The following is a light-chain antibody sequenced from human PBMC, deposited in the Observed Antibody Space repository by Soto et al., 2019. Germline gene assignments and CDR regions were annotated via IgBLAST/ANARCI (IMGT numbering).Light chain of an antibody. CDR1: QSVSSN. Sequence: EILMTQSPATLAVSPGERATLSCRASQSVSSNLAWYQQKPGQAPRLLIYDASTRATGIPARFSGSGSGTEFTITISSLEPEDFAVYHCQQRSNWPHSITFGQGTRLEIK. J-gene: IGKJ5*01. CDR3: QQRSNWPHSIT. V-gene: IGKV3-15*01. CDR2: DAS.